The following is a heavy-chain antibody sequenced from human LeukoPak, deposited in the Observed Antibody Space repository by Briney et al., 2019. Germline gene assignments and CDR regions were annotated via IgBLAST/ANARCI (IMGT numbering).Heavy chain of an antibody. V-gene: IGHV4-4*07. Sequence: PSETLSLTCTVSGVSISNYYRNWVRQPAGKGLEWIGRISTSGSTNYNPSLKSRVTMAVDTSKNQFSLKLSSVTADNTAVYYWAIDVSSSWFEGDDWFDPWGQGTLVTVSS. CDR1: GVSISNYY. CDR2: ISTSGST. J-gene: IGHJ5*02. CDR3: AIDVSSSWFEGDDWFDP. D-gene: IGHD6-13*01.